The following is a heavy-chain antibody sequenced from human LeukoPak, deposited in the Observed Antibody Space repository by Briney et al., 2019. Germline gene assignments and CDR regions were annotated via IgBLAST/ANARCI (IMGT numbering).Heavy chain of an antibody. CDR3: ARDQRDIVVVVAAHDAFDI. J-gene: IGHJ3*02. V-gene: IGHV3-11*01. CDR2: ISSSGSTI. CDR1: GFTFSDYY. Sequence: GETLRLSCAASGFTFSDYYMSWIRQAPGKGLERVSYISSSGSTIYYADSVKGRFTISRDNAKNSLYLQMNSLRAEDTAVYYCARDQRDIVVVVAAHDAFDIWGQGTMVTVSS. D-gene: IGHD2-15*01.